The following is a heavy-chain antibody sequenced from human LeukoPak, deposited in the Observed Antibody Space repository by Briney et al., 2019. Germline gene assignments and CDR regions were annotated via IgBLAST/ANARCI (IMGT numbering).Heavy chain of an antibody. Sequence: PGGSLRLSCAASGFTFSSYSMNWVRQAPGKGLEWVSSISSSSSYIYYADSVEGRFTISRDNAKNSLYLQMNSLRAEDTAVYYCAGDDSSSWYEGNWFDPWGQGTLVTVSS. D-gene: IGHD6-13*01. CDR3: AGDDSSSWYEGNWFDP. CDR1: GFTFSSYS. CDR2: ISSSSSYI. J-gene: IGHJ5*02. V-gene: IGHV3-21*01.